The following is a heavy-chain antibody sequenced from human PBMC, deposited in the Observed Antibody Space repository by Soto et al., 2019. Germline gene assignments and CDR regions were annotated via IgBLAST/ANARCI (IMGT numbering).Heavy chain of an antibody. J-gene: IGHJ4*02. CDR2: INHSGST. CDR3: ARGKGLRYCSGGSCFDY. CDR1: GGSFSGYY. V-gene: IGHV4-34*01. Sequence: QVQLQQWGAGLLKPSETLSLTCAVYGGSFSGYYWSWIRQPPGKGLEWIGEINHSGSTNYNPSPKSPVTLSVDTSKNQFSLKLSSVTAADTAVYYCARGKGLRYCSGGSCFDYWGQGTLVTVSS. D-gene: IGHD2-15*01.